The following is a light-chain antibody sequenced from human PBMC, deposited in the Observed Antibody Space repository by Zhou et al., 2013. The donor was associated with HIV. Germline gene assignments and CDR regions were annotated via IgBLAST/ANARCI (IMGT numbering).Light chain of an antibody. CDR1: QSISSW. Sequence: DIQMTQSPSTLSASVGDRVTITCRASQSISSWLAWYQQKPGKAPKLLIYKASSLESGVPSRFSGSGSGTEFTLTISSLQPDDFATYYCQQYNNYGTFGQGTKVDIK. CDR2: KAS. CDR3: QQYNNYGT. V-gene: IGKV1-5*03. J-gene: IGKJ1*01.